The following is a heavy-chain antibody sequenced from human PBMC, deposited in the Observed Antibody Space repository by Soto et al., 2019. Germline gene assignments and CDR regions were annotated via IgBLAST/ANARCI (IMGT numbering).Heavy chain of an antibody. V-gene: IGHV4-4*07. D-gene: IGHD3-10*01. CDR2: IYTSGST. J-gene: IGHJ4*02. CDR1: GGSISSYY. Sequence: QVQLQESGPGLVKPSETLSLTCTVSGGSISSYYWSWIRQPAGKGLEWIGRIYTSGSTNYNPSLKSRVTMSVDTSKNQFSLTLSSVTAADTAVYYCARDHPITMVRGVIKGAGYYFDYWGQGTLVTVSS. CDR3: ARDHPITMVRGVIKGAGYYFDY.